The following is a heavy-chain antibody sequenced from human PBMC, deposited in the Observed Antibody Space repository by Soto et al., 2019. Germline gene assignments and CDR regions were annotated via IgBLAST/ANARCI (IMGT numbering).Heavy chain of an antibody. Sequence: PGESLKISFKGSGYSFAGYWITWVLQKPGKGLECMGRIDPSDSQTYYSPSFRGHVTISVTKSITTVFLQWSSLRASDTAMYYCARQIYDSDTGPNFQYYFDSWGQGTPVTVSS. CDR2: IDPSDSQT. D-gene: IGHD3-22*01. V-gene: IGHV5-10-1*01. CDR3: ARQIYDSDTGPNFQYYFDS. J-gene: IGHJ4*02. CDR1: GYSFAGYW.